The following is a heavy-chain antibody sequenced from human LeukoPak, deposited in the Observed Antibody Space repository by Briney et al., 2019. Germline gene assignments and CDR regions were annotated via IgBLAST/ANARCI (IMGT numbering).Heavy chain of an antibody. D-gene: IGHD3-3*01. Sequence: PSETLSLTCTVSGGSISSSSYYWGWIRQPPGKGLEWIGSIYYSGSTYYNPSLKSRVTISVDTSKNQFSLKLSSVTAADTAVYYCARLGVAILGDTDYWGQGTLVTVSS. CDR3: ARLGVAILGDTDY. J-gene: IGHJ4*02. CDR2: IYYSGST. V-gene: IGHV4-39*07. CDR1: GGSISSSSYY.